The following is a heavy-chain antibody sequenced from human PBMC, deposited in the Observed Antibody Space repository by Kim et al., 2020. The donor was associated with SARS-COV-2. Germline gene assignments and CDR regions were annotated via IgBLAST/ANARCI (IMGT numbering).Heavy chain of an antibody. D-gene: IGHD3-10*01. CDR2: ISAYNGNT. CDR1: GYTFTSYG. Sequence: ASVKVSCKASGYTFTSYGISWVRQAPGQGLEWMGWISAYNGNTNYAQKLQGRVTMTTDTSTSTAYMELRSLRSDDTAVYYCARPLTLYYGSGSARYYFDYWGQGTLVTVSS. CDR3: ARPLTLYYGSGSARYYFDY. V-gene: IGHV1-18*01. J-gene: IGHJ4*02.